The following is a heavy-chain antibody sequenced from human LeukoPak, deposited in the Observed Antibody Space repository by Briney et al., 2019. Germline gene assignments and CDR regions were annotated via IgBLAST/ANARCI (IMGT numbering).Heavy chain of an antibody. J-gene: IGHJ4*02. CDR3: ARVLKWLSFDY. Sequence: PGGSLRLSFAASGFTFDDYGMSWVRQAPGKGLEWVSGINWNGGSTGYADSVKGRFTISRDNSKNTLYLQMNSLRAEDTAVYYCARVLKWLSFDYWGQGTLVTVSS. D-gene: IGHD5-24*01. CDR2: INWNGGST. CDR1: GFTFDDYG. V-gene: IGHV3-20*03.